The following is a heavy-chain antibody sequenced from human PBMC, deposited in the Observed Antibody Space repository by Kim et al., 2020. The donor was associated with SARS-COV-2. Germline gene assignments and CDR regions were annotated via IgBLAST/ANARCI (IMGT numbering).Heavy chain of an antibody. Sequence: GGSLRLSCAASGFTFSDYYMGWIRQAPGKGLEWVSYISDSGGSIYYSDSVQGRFTISSDTSKNSFYLQINSLRAEDTAEYYCWASAVIASDYWGPETLDT. CDR3: WASAVIASDY. J-gene: IGHJ4*02. CDR1: GFTFSDYY. CDR2: ISDSGGSI. D-gene: IGHD2-21*01. V-gene: IGHV3-11*01.